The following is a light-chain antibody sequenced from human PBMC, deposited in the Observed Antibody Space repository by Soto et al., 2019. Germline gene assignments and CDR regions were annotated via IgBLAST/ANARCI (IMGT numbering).Light chain of an antibody. J-gene: IGLJ2*01. V-gene: IGLV2-14*01. CDR3: SSCTSSSAVV. Sequence: QSVLTQPASVSGSPGQSITISCTGTSSDVGGYNYVSWYQQHPGKAPKLMIYDVSNRPSGFYHRCSSSTSGNPASLTISGLQAQDEADYYCSSCTSSSAVVFGGGTKLTV. CDR1: SSDVGGYNY. CDR2: DVS.